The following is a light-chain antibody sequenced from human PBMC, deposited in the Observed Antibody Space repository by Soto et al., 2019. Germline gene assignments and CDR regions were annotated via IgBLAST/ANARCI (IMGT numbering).Light chain of an antibody. CDR3: QQSYSTPLT. Sequence: DIQMTQSPSSLSASVGDRVTITCRASQSISSYLNWYQQKPGKAPMRLIYAASSLQSGVLSRFSGSGSGTDFTLTISSLQPEDFATYYCQQSYSTPLTFGRGTRLEIK. CDR2: AAS. J-gene: IGKJ5*01. V-gene: IGKV1-39*01. CDR1: QSISSY.